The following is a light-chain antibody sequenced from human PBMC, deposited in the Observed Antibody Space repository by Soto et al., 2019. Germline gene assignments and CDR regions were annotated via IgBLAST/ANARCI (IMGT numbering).Light chain of an antibody. CDR2: GAS. CDR3: QQRGKWPST. J-gene: IGKJ2*02. Sequence: ELVLTQSPGTLSLSPGERATLSCRASQTVSANYLAWYQQKAGQAPRLLIYGASSRATGIPDRFSGSGSGTDFSLTITSLEPEDFAVYYCQQRGKWPSTFGPGTKVEMK. CDR1: QTVSANY. V-gene: IGKV3D-20*02.